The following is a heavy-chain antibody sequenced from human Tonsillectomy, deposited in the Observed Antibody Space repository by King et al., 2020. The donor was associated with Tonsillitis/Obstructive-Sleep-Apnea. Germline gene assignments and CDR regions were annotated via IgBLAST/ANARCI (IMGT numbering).Heavy chain of an antibody. CDR1: GGSFSGYY. Sequence: VQLQQWGAGLLKPSETLSLTCAVYGGSFSGYYWSWIRQPPGKGLEWIGEINHSGSTNYNPSLKGRVTMSVDTSKNQFSLKLSSVTAADTAVYYCARGLRAWGQGTLVTVSS. J-gene: IGHJ4*02. CDR3: ARGLRA. CDR2: INHSGST. V-gene: IGHV4-34*01.